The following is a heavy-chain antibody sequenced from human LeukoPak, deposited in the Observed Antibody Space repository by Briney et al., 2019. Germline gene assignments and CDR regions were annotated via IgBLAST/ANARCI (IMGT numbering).Heavy chain of an antibody. D-gene: IGHD1-1*01. Sequence: GGSLRLSCAASGFTFSSYSMNWVRQAPGKGLEWVSSISSSSSYIYYADSVKGRFTISRDNSKNSLYLEMNSLRVEDTAIYYCARDATTAIGTVYMDVWGKGTTVTISS. CDR3: ARDATTAIGTVYMDV. CDR2: ISSSSSYI. CDR1: GFTFSSYS. V-gene: IGHV3-21*01. J-gene: IGHJ6*03.